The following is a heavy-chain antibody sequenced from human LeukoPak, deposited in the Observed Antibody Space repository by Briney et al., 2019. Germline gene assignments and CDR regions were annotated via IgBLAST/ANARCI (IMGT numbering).Heavy chain of an antibody. J-gene: IGHJ3*02. CDR1: GGSISPNY. D-gene: IGHD3-22*01. V-gene: IGHV4-59*01. Sequence: PSETLSLTCTVSGGSISPNYWSWIRQPPGKGLEWIGYIYYTGNTNYNPSLKSRVTISIDKSKSQFSLKLSSPTAADTAVHYCARLLDYDSSGYPDTFDIWGQGTLVTVSS. CDR2: IYYTGNT. CDR3: ARLLDYDSSGYPDTFDI.